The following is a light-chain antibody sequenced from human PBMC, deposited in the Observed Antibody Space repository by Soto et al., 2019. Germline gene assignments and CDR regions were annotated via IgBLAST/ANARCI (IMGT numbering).Light chain of an antibody. V-gene: IGLV2-14*01. CDR2: EVT. Sequence: QSALTQPASVSGSPGQSITISCTGTSSDIGDYFYVSWYQQHPGKVPKLIIYEVTNRPSGVTSRFSGSKSENTASLTISGLQAEDEADYYCSSYSATNTLVFGSGTKVPVL. J-gene: IGLJ1*01. CDR1: SSDIGDYFY. CDR3: SSYSATNTLV.